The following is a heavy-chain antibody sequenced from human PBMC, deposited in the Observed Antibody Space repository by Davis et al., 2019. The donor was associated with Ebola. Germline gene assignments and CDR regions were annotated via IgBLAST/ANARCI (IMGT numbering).Heavy chain of an antibody. V-gene: IGHV3-48*04. CDR2: ITSSNIPK. D-gene: IGHD3-22*01. Sequence: GESLKISCAASGFTFSNYEMQWVRQSPGKGLEWVSYITSSNIPKTYYADSVKGRFTISRDNAKNSLYLQMNSLRVEDTAVYYCARGVIVVFDPAGGIDPWGQGTLVTVSS. CDR3: ARGVIVVFDPAGGIDP. J-gene: IGHJ5*02. CDR1: GFTFSNYE.